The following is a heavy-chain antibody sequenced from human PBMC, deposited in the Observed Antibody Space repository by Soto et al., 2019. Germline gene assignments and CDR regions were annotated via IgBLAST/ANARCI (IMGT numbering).Heavy chain of an antibody. CDR2: IYYSGST. Sequence: ETLSLTCTVSGGSIRSYYWSWIRQPPGKGLEWIGYIYYSGSTNYNPSLKSRVSMSVDTSKNQFSLKLSSVTAADKAVYYCARSKDYYYYYTDVWGKGTTVTVSS. J-gene: IGHJ6*03. CDR3: ARSKDYYYYYTDV. CDR1: GGSIRSYY. V-gene: IGHV4-59*01.